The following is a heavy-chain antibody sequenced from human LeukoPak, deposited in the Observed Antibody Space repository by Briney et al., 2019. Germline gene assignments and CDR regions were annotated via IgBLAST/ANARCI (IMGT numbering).Heavy chain of an antibody. V-gene: IGHV3-23*01. CDR1: GFTFTIYA. CDR2: IYGSGQTT. J-gene: IGHJ4*02. Sequence: PGGSLRLSCAASGFTFTIYAMTWVRQAPGKGLEWVSGIYGSGQTTYYADSVKGRFTISRDNANKSLYLQMNSLRAEDTAVYYCARIDSRGDLSFDYWGQGTLVTVSS. CDR3: ARIDSRGDLSFDY. D-gene: IGHD3-22*01.